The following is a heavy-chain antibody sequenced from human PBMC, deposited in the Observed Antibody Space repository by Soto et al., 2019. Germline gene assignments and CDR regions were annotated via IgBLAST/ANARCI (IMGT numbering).Heavy chain of an antibody. CDR1: GYTFISYW. J-gene: IGHJ4*02. CDR2: IYPGDSDA. D-gene: IGHD2-2*01. V-gene: IGHV5-51*01. CDR3: ARHPPSDIVILPPFDY. Sequence: GESLKISCKGTGYTFISYWVGWVRQMPGKGLEWVGIIYPGDSDARYSPSFQGQVTISVDKSISTAYLQWSSLKASDTAMYYCARHPPSDIVILPPFDYWGQGTLVTVSS.